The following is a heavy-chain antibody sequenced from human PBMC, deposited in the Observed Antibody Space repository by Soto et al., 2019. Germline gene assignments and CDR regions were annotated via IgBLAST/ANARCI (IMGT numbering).Heavy chain of an antibody. CDR3: GRGINYYDSGDDAFDI. CDR1: GYTFTSYD. J-gene: IGHJ3*02. D-gene: IGHD3-10*01. CDR2: MNPNSGNT. V-gene: IGHV1-8*01. Sequence: QVQLVQSGAEVKKPGASVKVSCKASGYTFTSYDINWVRQATGQGLEWMGWMNPNSGNTGYAQKFQGRVTMTRNTSIRTAYMKLSSLRSEDTAVYYCGRGINYYDSGDDAFDIWGQGTMVTVSS.